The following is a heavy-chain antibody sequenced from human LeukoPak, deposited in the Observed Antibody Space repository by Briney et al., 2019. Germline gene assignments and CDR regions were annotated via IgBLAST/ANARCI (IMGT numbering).Heavy chain of an antibody. CDR2: ISANGGRT. V-gene: IGHV3-23*01. CDR3: AKGPERRGFCSGSACYSDC. J-gene: IGHJ4*02. Sequence: GGSLRLSCAASGLTFSGYVMSWARQAPGKGLEWVAAISANGGRTYYTESVKGHFTISRDNPKNTLSLQMNSLRADDTAVYYCAKGPERRGFCSGSACYSDCWGQGTLVTVSS. CDR1: GLTFSGYV. D-gene: IGHD2-8*02.